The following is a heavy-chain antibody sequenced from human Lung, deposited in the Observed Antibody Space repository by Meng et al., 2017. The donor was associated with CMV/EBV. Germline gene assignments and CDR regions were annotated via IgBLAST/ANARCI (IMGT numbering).Heavy chain of an antibody. CDR2: FDPEDGEA. CDR3: AKVPRFYSYYGLDV. Sequence: ASXXVSXKVSGYTLSELSMQWVRQDPGKGLEWMGGFDPEDGEAIYAQKFQGRVTMTEDTSTDTAYMELSSLRSDDTAVYYCAKVPRFYSYYGLDVWGQGTTVTVSS. J-gene: IGHJ6*02. CDR1: GYTLSELS. V-gene: IGHV1-24*01. D-gene: IGHD3-10*01.